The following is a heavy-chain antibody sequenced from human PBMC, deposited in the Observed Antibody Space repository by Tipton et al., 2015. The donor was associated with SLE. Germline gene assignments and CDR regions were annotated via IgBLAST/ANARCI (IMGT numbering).Heavy chain of an antibody. Sequence: TLSLTCTVSGDSISTYYWSWIRQHPGKGLEWIGYIYYSGSTYYNPSLKSRVTISVDRSKNQFFLKLSSVTAADTAVYYCARRRVDYYGMDVWGQGTTVTVSS. V-gene: IGHV4-31*03. CDR1: GDSISTYY. J-gene: IGHJ6*02. CDR3: ARRRVDYYGMDV. D-gene: IGHD2-15*01. CDR2: IYYSGST.